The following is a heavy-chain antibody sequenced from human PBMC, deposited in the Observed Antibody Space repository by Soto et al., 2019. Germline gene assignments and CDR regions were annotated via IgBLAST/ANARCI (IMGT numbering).Heavy chain of an antibody. V-gene: IGHV4-39*01. CDR1: GGSISSSSYY. CDR3: ARYSIAARPNRYYYYYGMDV. CDR2: IYYSGST. J-gene: IGHJ6*01. D-gene: IGHD6-6*01. Sequence: QLQLQESGPGLVKPSETLSLTCTVSGGSISSSSYYWGWIRQPPGKGLEWIGSIYYSGSTYYNPSLKRRVTISVDTSKNQFSLKLSSVTAADTAVYYCARYSIAARPNRYYYYYGMDVWGQGTTVTVSS.